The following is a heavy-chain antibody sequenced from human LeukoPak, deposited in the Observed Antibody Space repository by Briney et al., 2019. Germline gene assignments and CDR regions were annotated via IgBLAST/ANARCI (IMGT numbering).Heavy chain of an antibody. D-gene: IGHD1-20*01. Sequence: PLASVTVSCKAAGYTFEMYDINWVRQAAGQGLEGMGWMNPLSGNTVYTQKFQGRITITSDTSISTVYMDLSSLRSEDTAVYYCARLRRITETTVGYDYWGQGTLVTVSS. CDR3: ARLRRITETTVGYDY. CDR2: MNPLSGNT. CDR1: GYTFEMYD. V-gene: IGHV1-8*03. J-gene: IGHJ4*02.